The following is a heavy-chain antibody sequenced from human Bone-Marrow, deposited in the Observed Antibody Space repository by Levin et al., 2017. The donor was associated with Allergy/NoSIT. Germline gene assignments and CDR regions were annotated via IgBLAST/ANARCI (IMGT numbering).Heavy chain of an antibody. CDR3: ARLGVTMVRGVLNWFDP. CDR1: GGSISSSSYY. Sequence: SETLSLTCTVSGGSISSSSYYWGWIRQPPGKGLEWIGSIYYSGSTYYNPSLKSRVTISVDTSKNQFSLKLSSVTAADTAVYYCARLGVTMVRGVLNWFDPWGQGTLVTVSS. D-gene: IGHD3-10*01. J-gene: IGHJ5*02. CDR2: IYYSGST. V-gene: IGHV4-39*01.